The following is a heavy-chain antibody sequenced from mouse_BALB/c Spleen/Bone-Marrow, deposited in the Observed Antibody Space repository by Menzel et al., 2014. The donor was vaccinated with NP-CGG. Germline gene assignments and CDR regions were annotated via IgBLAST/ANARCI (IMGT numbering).Heavy chain of an antibody. Sequence: ESGPGLVKPSQSLSLTCSVTGYSITSGYYWNWIRQFPGNKLEWMGYISYDGSNNYNPSLKNRISITRDTSKNQFFLKLNSVTTEDTATYYCVRGDSSGYDYAMDYWGQGTSVTVSS. CDR3: VRGDSSGYDYAMDY. J-gene: IGHJ4*01. CDR2: ISYDGSN. V-gene: IGHV3-6*02. CDR1: GYSITSGYY. D-gene: IGHD3-2*01.